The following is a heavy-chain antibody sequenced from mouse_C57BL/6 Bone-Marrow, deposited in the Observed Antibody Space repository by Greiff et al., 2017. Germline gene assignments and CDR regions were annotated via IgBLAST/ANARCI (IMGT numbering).Heavy chain of an antibody. Sequence: VQLQQPGAELVMPGASVKLSCKASGYTFTSYWMHWVKQRPGQGLEWIGEIDPSDSYTNYNQKFKGKSTLTVDQSSSTAYMQLSSLPSEDSAVYYCESRGVYYCYDAWFAYWGQGTTLTVSA. CDR2: IDPSDSYT. CDR3: ESRGVYYCYDAWFAY. V-gene: IGHV1-69*01. D-gene: IGHD2-2*01. CDR1: GYTFTSYW. J-gene: IGHJ3*01.